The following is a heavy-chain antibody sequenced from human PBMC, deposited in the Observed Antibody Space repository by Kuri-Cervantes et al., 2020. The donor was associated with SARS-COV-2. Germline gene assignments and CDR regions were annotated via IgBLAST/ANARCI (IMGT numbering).Heavy chain of an antibody. CDR2: ISGSGDRT. J-gene: IGHJ5*02. CDR1: GFTFNKYA. D-gene: IGHD4-17*01. Sequence: GESLKISCAASGFTFNKYAMSWVRQAPGKGLEWVSGISGSGDRTHYGDAVEGRFTISRDNSKNTLYLQTNSLRAEDTAVYYCAKATGLGWFDPWGQGTLVTVSS. V-gene: IGHV3-23*01. CDR3: AKATGLGWFDP.